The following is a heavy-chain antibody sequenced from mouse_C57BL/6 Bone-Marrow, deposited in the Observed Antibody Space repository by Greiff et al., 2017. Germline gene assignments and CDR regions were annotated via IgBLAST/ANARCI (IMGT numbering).Heavy chain of an antibody. Sequence: QVQLKQSGAELVRPGASVKLSCKASGYTFTDYEMHWVKQTPVHGLEWIGAIDPETGGTAYNQKFKGKAILTADKSTSTAYMELRILTSEDSAVYYCTRDGTYWYFDVWGTGTTVTVSS. V-gene: IGHV1-15*01. CDR1: GYTFTDYE. J-gene: IGHJ1*03. D-gene: IGHD2-1*01. CDR3: TRDGTYWYFDV. CDR2: IDPETGGT.